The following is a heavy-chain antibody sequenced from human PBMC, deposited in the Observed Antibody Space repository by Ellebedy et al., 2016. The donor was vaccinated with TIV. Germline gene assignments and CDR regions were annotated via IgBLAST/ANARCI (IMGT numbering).Heavy chain of an antibody. D-gene: IGHD6-19*01. CDR3: AREGGSGYSFDY. J-gene: IGHJ4*02. V-gene: IGHV3-7*03. CDR1: GFTFSSYW. CDR2: IKQDGSEK. Sequence: PGGSLRLSCAASGFTFSSYWMTWVRQAPGKGLEWVANIKQDGSEKYYVDSVQGRFTISRDNAKNSLYLLMNSLRAEDTAVYYCAREGGSGYSFDYWGQGTLVTVSS.